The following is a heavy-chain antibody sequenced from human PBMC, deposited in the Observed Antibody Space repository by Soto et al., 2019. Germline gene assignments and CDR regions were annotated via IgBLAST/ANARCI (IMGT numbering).Heavy chain of an antibody. J-gene: IGHJ5*02. V-gene: IGHV3-23*01. Sequence: EVQLLESGGGLVQPGGSLRLSCAASGFTFSSYAMSWVRQAPGKGLEWVSAISGSGGSTYYADSVKGRFTISRDNSKNTLYLQMNSLRAEDTAVYYCAKDRGHDYGDTSGWFDPWGQGTLVTVSS. D-gene: IGHD4-17*01. CDR1: GFTFSSYA. CDR3: AKDRGHDYGDTSGWFDP. CDR2: ISGSGGST.